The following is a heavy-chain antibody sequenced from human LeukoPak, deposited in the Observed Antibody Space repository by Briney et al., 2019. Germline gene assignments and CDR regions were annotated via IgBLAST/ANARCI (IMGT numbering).Heavy chain of an antibody. V-gene: IGHV4-31*03. CDR3: ARMESSGSAIDY. J-gene: IGHJ4*02. D-gene: IGHD1-26*01. CDR1: GGSIISGAYY. CDR2: VHYSGST. Sequence: SETLSLTCTVSGGSIISGAYYWSWIRQHPGKGLEWIAYVHYSGSTYYNPSLKSRFTISVDTSQNQFSLKLRSVTAADTAVYYCARMESSGSAIDYWGQGTLVTVSS.